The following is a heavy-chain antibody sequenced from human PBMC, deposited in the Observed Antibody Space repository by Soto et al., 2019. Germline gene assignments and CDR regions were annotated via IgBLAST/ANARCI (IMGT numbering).Heavy chain of an antibody. CDR3: VKDNLHSGSYETWYFDR. Sequence: QVQLVESGGGVVQPGRSLRLSCVGSGFTFSSDGMHCVRQAPGKGLEWLAVISFDGNYKYHADSVKGRFTISRDNSKNTLVLEMSSMRPEDTAVYYCVKDNLHSGSYETWYFDRWGRGTLVTVSS. CDR2: ISFDGNYK. CDR1: GFTFSSDG. V-gene: IGHV3-30*18. D-gene: IGHD1-26*01. J-gene: IGHJ2*01.